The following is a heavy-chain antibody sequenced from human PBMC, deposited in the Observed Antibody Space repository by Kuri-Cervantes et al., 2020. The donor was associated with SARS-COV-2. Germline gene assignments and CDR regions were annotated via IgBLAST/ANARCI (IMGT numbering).Heavy chain of an antibody. CDR1: GGSISSSSYY. D-gene: IGHD2-2*01. Sequence: GSLRLSCTVSGGSISSSSYYWGWIRQPPGKGLEWIGSIYYSGSTYYNPSLKSRVTISVDTSKNQFSLKLSSVAAADTAVYYCAGDRGPAAKSYSDYWGQGTLVTVSS. CDR2: IYYSGST. J-gene: IGHJ4*02. V-gene: IGHV4-39*02. CDR3: AGDRGPAAKSYSDY.